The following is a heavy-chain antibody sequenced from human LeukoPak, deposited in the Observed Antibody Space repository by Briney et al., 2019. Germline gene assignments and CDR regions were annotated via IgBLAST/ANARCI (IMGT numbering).Heavy chain of an antibody. V-gene: IGHV5-51*01. J-gene: IGHJ4*02. D-gene: IGHD5-24*01. CDR1: GYNFPYYW. Sequence: GESLKISGKGSGYNFPYYWIAWVRQMPGKGLEWMGIIYPGDSDTRYSPSFQGQVTISADMSITTAYLRWNSLKASDTAMYYCARADGYTAHFDSGGQGTLVTVSS. CDR3: ARADGYTAHFDS. CDR2: IYPGDSDT.